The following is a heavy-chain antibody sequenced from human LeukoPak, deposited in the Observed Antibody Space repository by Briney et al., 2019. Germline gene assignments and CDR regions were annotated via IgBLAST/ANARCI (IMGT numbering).Heavy chain of an antibody. CDR2: IYYSGLT. V-gene: IGHV4-39*02. Sequence: SETLSLTCTVSGGSITSSSSYWGWVRQPPGKGPEWIGSIYYSGLTYYNPSLKSRISISVDRAKNHFSLKVTSVTAADTTVSYCASGTFDEYGNYDMGHYFDQWSEGTLVTVPS. CDR1: GGSITSSSSY. D-gene: IGHD4-11*01. J-gene: IGHJ4*02. CDR3: ASGTFDEYGNYDMGHYFDQ.